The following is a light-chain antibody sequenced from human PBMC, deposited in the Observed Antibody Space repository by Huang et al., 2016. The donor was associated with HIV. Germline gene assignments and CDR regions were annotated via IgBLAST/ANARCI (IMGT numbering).Light chain of an antibody. CDR1: QSVGSN. CDR2: GAS. J-gene: IGKJ1*01. CDR3: QQYNNWPGT. V-gene: IGKV3-15*01. Sequence: EIVMTQSPATLSVSPGERATLSCRASQSVGSNLAWYQQKPGQAPRRLIYGASTRATGIPARFRGSGSGTEFTLIISSLQSEDFAVYYCQQYNNWPGTFGQGTKVEIK.